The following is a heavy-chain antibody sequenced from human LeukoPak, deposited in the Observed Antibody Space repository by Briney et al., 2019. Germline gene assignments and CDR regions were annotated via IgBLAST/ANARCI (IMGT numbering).Heavy chain of an antibody. CDR1: GGSFSGYY. Sequence: SSETLSLTCAVYGGSFSGYYWSWIRQPPGKGLEWIGEINHSGSTNYNPSLKSRVTISVDTSKNQFSLKLSSVTAADTAVYYCARRVVPAAMEEGFDPWGQGTLVTVSS. J-gene: IGHJ5*02. CDR2: INHSGST. D-gene: IGHD2-2*01. CDR3: ARRVVPAAMEEGFDP. V-gene: IGHV4-34*01.